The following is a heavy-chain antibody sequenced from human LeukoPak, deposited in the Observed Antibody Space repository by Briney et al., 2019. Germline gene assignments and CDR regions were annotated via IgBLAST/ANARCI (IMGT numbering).Heavy chain of an antibody. CDR3: ARSCTSTSCYLPDAFDI. CDR2: IYPGDSDT. V-gene: IGHV5-51*01. D-gene: IGHD2-2*01. CDR1: GYSFTSYW. Sequence: GESLKISCKGSGYSFTSYWIGWVRQMPGKGLEWMGIIYPGDSDTRYSPSFQGQVTISADKSISTAYLQWSSLKASDTAMYYCARSCTSTSCYLPDAFDIRGQGTMVTVSS. J-gene: IGHJ3*02.